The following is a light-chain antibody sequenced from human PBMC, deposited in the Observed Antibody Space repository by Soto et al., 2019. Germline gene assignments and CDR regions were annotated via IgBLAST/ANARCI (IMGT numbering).Light chain of an antibody. CDR2: DAS. V-gene: IGKV1-5*01. Sequence: DFQVTQSPSTLSASVGDRVTITCRSSQNTRSRLAWFQQKTGKAPKLLIYDASSLESGVPHRFSGSGSGTEFTLTISSLQTDDFSTYYCQQYHSYWTFGQRTKVDI. J-gene: IGKJ1*01. CDR1: QNTRSR. CDR3: QQYHSYWT.